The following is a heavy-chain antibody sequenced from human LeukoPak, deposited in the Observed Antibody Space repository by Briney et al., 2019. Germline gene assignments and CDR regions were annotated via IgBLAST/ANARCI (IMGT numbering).Heavy chain of an antibody. Sequence: ASVKVSCKVSGYTLTELSMHWVRQAPGKGLEWMGGFDPEDGETIYAQKFQGRVTMTEDTSTDTAYMELSSLRSEDTAVYYCATLDYGGNSDWFDPWGLGTLVTVSS. V-gene: IGHV1-24*01. D-gene: IGHD4-23*01. CDR3: ATLDYGGNSDWFDP. CDR1: GYTLTELS. CDR2: FDPEDGET. J-gene: IGHJ5*02.